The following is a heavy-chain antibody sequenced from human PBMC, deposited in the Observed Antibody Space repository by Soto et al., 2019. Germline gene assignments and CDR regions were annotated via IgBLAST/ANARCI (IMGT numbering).Heavy chain of an antibody. CDR3: ARVTFPRWVVPAGSYFQH. V-gene: IGHV4-34*01. J-gene: IGHJ1*01. D-gene: IGHD2-2*01. CDR2: INHSGST. Sequence: QVQLQQWGAGLLKPSETLSLTCAVYGGSFSGYYWSWIRQPPGKGLEWIGEINHSGSTNYNPSLKSRVTISVDTSKNQCSLKLSSVTAADTAVYYCARVTFPRWVVPAGSYFQHWGQGTLVTVSS. CDR1: GGSFSGYY.